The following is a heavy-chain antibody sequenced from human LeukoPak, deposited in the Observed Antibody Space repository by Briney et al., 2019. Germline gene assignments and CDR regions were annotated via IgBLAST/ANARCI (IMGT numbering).Heavy chain of an antibody. D-gene: IGHD6-19*01. CDR1: GDSIGRYY. J-gene: IGHJ4*02. V-gene: IGHV4-59*01. CDR3: ARDLLSTAGYFDY. Sequence: PSETLSLTCTVSGDSIGRYYWSWIRQPPGKGLEWIGYIYYSGSTNYNPSLKSRVTISVDTSKNQLSLNLSSVTAADTAVYYCARDLLSTAGYFDYWGQGTLVTVSS. CDR2: IYYSGST.